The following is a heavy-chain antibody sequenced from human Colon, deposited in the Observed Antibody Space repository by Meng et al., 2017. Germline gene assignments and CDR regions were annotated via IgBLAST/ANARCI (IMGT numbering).Heavy chain of an antibody. D-gene: IGHD4-23*01. J-gene: IGHJ4*02. Sequence: QEQLVQSGSELKKPGAPVKISCKASGYSFRPYAINWVRHIPGQGLQWMGWINMYTAEPSYVEGFTGRFVFSLDISVSTAYLEISNLKAEDTALYFCARHNGNSDFDYWGQGTLVTVSS. CDR1: GYSFRPYA. V-gene: IGHV7-4-1*02. CDR2: INMYTAEP. CDR3: ARHNGNSDFDY.